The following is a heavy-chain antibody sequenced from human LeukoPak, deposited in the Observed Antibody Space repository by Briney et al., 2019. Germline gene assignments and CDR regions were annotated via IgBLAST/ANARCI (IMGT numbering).Heavy chain of an antibody. CDR3: ARDQLGYCSGGSCSSYYYYGMDV. CDR2: ISSSSSYI. D-gene: IGHD2-15*01. Sequence: GGSLRLSCAASGFTFSSYSMNWVRQAPGKGLEWVSSISSSSSYIYYADSVKGRFTISRDNAKNSLYLQMNSLRAEDTAVYYCARDQLGYCSGGSCSSYYYYGMDVWGKGTTVTVSS. J-gene: IGHJ6*04. V-gene: IGHV3-21*01. CDR1: GFTFSSYS.